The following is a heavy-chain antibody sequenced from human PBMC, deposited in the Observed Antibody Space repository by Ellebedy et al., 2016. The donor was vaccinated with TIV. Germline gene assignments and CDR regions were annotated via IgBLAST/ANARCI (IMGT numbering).Heavy chain of an antibody. V-gene: IGHV3-30-3*01. CDR2: ISYDGSNN. CDR3: ARVQWPPLGDYYYYYGMDV. J-gene: IGHJ6*02. Sequence: GESLKISXAASGFTFSSYAMHWVRQAPGKGLEWVAVISYDGSNNYYADSVKGRFTISRDNSKNTLYLQMNSLRAEDTAVYYCARVQWPPLGDYYYYYGMDVWGQGTTVTVSS. CDR1: GFTFSSYA. D-gene: IGHD6-19*01.